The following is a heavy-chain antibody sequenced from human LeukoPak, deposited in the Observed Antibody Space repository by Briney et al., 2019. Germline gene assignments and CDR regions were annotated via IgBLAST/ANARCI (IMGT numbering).Heavy chain of an antibody. CDR2: IYYSGST. Sequence: PSETLSLTCIVSGGSISSYYWSWIRQPPGKGLEWIGYIYYSGSTNYNPSLKTRVTISVDTSKNQFSLKLSSVTAADTAVYYCARDRGWPQTNWGQGTLVTVSS. J-gene: IGHJ4*02. CDR3: ARDRGWPQTN. D-gene: IGHD5-24*01. V-gene: IGHV4-59*12. CDR1: GGSISSYY.